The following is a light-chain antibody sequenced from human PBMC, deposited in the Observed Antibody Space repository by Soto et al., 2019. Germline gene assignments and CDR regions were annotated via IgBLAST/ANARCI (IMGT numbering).Light chain of an antibody. CDR2: VAS. V-gene: IGKV3-20*01. CDR3: QQYGSSRT. J-gene: IGKJ2*01. CDR1: QSVSSTY. Sequence: EIVLPQSPGTLSLSPGERATLSCRASQSVSSTYLAWYQQKPGQAPRLLIYVASSRATGNPDRFSGSASGTDITLTINRLEPEDLAIYYSQQYGSSRTFGQGSKLEIK.